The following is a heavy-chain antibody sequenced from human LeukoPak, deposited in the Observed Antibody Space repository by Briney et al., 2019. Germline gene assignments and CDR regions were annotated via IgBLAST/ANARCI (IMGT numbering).Heavy chain of an antibody. V-gene: IGHV4-4*07. Sequence: SETLSLTCTVSGGSIRSYYWSWIRQPAGKGLEGIGRIYTSGSTNYNPPLKTRVTLSVDTSQNQFSLKLGSVPAADTAVYYCARDSGGGMDVWGHGTTVTVSS. J-gene: IGHJ6*02. CDR2: IYTSGST. CDR1: GGSIRSYY. CDR3: ARDSGGGMDV.